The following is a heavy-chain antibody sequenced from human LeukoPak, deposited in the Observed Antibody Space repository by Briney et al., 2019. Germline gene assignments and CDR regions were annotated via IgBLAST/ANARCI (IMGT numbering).Heavy chain of an antibody. Sequence: GGSLRLSCAASGFTFSNYWMSWVRQAPGKGLEWVSSISSSSSYIYYADSVKGRFTISRDNAKNSLYLQMNSLRAEDTAVYYCARGGFGELLYYFDYWGQGTLVTVSS. CDR3: ARGGFGELLYYFDY. CDR2: ISSSSSYI. D-gene: IGHD3-10*01. CDR1: GFTFSNYW. V-gene: IGHV3-21*01. J-gene: IGHJ4*02.